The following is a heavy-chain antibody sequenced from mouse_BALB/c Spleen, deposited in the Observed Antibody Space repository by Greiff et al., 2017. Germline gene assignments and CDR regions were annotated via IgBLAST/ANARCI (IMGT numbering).Heavy chain of an antibody. V-gene: IGHV1-7*01. CDR3: AKGTTMITTEGWFAY. D-gene: IGHD2-4*01. CDR1: GYTFTSYW. CDR2: INPSTGYT. Sequence: VQRVESGAELAKPGASVKMSCKASGYTFTSYWMHWVKQRPGQGLEWIGYINPSTGYTEYNQKFKDKATLTADKSSSTAYMQLSSLTSEDSAVYYCAKGTTMITTEGWFAYWGQGTLVTVSA. J-gene: IGHJ3*01.